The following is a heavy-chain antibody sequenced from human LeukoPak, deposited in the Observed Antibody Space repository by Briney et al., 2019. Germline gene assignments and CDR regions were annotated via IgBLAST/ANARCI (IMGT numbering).Heavy chain of an antibody. D-gene: IGHD2-15*01. CDR1: GFTFSSYN. Sequence: GGSLRLSCAASGFTFSSYNMNWVRQAPGKGLEWVSYIRTSSGTKYYADSLKGRFTISRHNARKSLYLQMNSLRDEYTAVYYGARVRGYCGGGTCYTYYFDYWGQGTLVTVSS. J-gene: IGHJ4*02. CDR2: IRTSSGTK. V-gene: IGHV3-48*02. CDR3: ARVRGYCGGGTCYTYYFDY.